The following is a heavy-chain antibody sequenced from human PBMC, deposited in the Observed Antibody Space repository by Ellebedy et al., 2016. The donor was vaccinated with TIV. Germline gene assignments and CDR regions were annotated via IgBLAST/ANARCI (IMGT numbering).Heavy chain of an antibody. CDR2: IKTKTEGGAT. CDR1: AFTFSNAW. J-gene: IGHJ4*02. CDR3: STIGYLPVPDY. V-gene: IGHV3-15*01. Sequence: PGGSLRLSCAASAFTFSNAWMSWVRQAPGKGLEWVGHIKTKTEGGATDYAAPVKGRFTISRDDSTNTLFLQMNSLKTEDTAVYYCSTIGYLPVPDYWGQGTLVTVSS. D-gene: IGHD5-18*01.